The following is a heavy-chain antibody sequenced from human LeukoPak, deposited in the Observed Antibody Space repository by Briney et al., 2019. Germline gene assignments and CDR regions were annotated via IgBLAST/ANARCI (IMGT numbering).Heavy chain of an antibody. V-gene: IGHV4-39*01. CDR3: ARVVVVPAATALFDP. CDR2: IYYSGST. Sequence: SETLSLTCTVSGGSISSSSYYWGWIRQPPGKGLEWIGSIYYSGSTYYNPSLKSRVTISVDTSKNQFSLKLSSVTAADTAVYYCARVVVVPAATALFDPWGQGTLVTVSS. D-gene: IGHD2-2*01. CDR1: GGSISSSSYY. J-gene: IGHJ5*02.